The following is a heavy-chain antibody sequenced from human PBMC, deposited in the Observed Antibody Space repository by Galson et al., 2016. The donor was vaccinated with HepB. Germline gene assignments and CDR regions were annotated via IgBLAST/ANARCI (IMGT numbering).Heavy chain of an antibody. V-gene: IGHV3-74*03. Sequence: SLRLSCAASGFTFSNYWMYWLRQVPGKGLVWLSHINGDGTIVTYGDAVKGRFTTSRDNAKNTLYLQLNSLRVEDTARYHCARDRYCSGDTCWGQGTLVTVSS. J-gene: IGHJ4*02. CDR1: GFTFSNYW. CDR3: ARDRYCSGDTC. D-gene: IGHD2-15*01. CDR2: INGDGTIV.